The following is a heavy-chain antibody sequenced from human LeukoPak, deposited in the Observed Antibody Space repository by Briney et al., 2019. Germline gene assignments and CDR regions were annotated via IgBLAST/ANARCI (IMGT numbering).Heavy chain of an antibody. V-gene: IGHV1-2*02. J-gene: IGHJ5*02. Sequence: GASVKVSCKASGYTFTGYYMHWVRQAPGQGLEWMGWINPNSGGTNYAQKFQGRVTMTRDTSISTAYMELSRLRSDDTAVYYCARVVPAVEAYNWLDPWGQGTLVTVSS. CDR3: ARVVPAVEAYNWLDP. CDR2: INPNSGGT. D-gene: IGHD2-2*01. CDR1: GYTFTGYY.